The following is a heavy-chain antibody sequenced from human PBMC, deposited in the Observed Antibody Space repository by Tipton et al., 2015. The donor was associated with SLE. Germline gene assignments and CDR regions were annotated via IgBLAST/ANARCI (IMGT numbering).Heavy chain of an antibody. Sequence: SLRLSCAASGFTFSSYAMSWVRQAPGKGLEWVSAISGSGGSTYYADSVKGRFTISRDNSKNTLYLQMNSLRAEDTAVYYCARVGVIAARQGLDYWGQGTLVTVSS. CDR1: GFTFSSYA. CDR3: ARVGVIAARQGLDY. V-gene: IGHV3-23*01. CDR2: ISGSGGST. D-gene: IGHD6-6*01. J-gene: IGHJ4*02.